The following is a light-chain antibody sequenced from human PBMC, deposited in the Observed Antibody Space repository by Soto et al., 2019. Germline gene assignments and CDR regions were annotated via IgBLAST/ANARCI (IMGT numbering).Light chain of an antibody. CDR2: GAS. J-gene: IGKJ1*01. Sequence: EIVLTQSPGTLSLSPGERATLSCRASQSVRSTDLAWYQQKPGQAPRLLIYGASGRATGIPDRFSGSGSGTDFTLAITGLEPEDFAVYYCQHYGRSLWTFGQGTKVDI. CDR3: QHYGRSLWT. V-gene: IGKV3-20*01. CDR1: QSVRSTD.